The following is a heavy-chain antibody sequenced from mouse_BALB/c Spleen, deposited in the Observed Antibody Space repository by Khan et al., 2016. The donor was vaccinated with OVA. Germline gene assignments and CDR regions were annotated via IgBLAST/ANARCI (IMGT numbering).Heavy chain of an antibody. V-gene: IGHV3-2*02. CDR3: AMGRTY. Sequence: EVKLLESGPGLVKPSQSLSLTCTVTGYSITSDYAWNWIRHFPGNKLEWMGYISYSGRTSYNPSLKSRISVTRDTSKNPFFLQFNSVTTDDTATYYSAMGRTYWGQGTLVTVSA. CDR2: ISYSGRT. J-gene: IGHJ3*01. CDR1: GYSITSDYA. D-gene: IGHD4-1*01.